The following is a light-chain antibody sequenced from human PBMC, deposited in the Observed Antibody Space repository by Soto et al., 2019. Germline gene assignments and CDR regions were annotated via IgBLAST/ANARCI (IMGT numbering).Light chain of an antibody. CDR2: GAS. CDR3: QNYGRSRWT. V-gene: IGKV3-20*01. CDR1: ESVSSNY. J-gene: IGKJ1*01. Sequence: EIVLTQSPGTLSLSPGDRATLSCRASESVSSNYLAWYQQKPGQAPRLLIYGASSRATGIPDRFSGSGSGTDFTLTITRLEPEDFAVYFCQNYGRSRWTFGPGTKVEIK.